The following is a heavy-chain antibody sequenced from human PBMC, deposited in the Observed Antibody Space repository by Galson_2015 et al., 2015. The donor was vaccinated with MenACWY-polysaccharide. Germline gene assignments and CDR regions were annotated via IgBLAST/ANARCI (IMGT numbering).Heavy chain of an antibody. J-gene: IGHJ2*01. D-gene: IGHD6-19*01. CDR2: INYSGST. Sequence: LSLTCTVSGGSISSYYWNWIRQPPGKGLEWVGYINYSGSTNHNPSLKSRVTMSVDTSKNQISLNLTSVTDADTAVYYCARAIAVAGQRRDFDLWGRGTLVTVSS. CDR3: ARAIAVAGQRRDFDL. V-gene: IGHV4-59*01. CDR1: GGSISSYY.